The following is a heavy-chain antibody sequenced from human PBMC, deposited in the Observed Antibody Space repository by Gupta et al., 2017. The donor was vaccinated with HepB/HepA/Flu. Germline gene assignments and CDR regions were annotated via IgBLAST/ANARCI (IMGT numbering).Heavy chain of an antibody. D-gene: IGHD3-22*01. Sequence: QVQLVQSGAEVKKPGSSVKVSCKASGGTFSSSAISWVRQAPGQGLEWKGRIIPILGIANYAQKFQGRVTITADKFTSTAYMELSSLGSEDTAVYYCARDYYDSSPRALDYWGQGTLVTVSS. CDR1: GGTFSSSA. CDR2: IIPILGIA. J-gene: IGHJ4*02. V-gene: IGHV1-69*04. CDR3: ARDYYDSSPRALDY.